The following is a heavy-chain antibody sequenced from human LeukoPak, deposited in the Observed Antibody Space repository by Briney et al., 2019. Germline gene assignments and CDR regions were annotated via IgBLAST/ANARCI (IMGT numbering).Heavy chain of an antibody. CDR1: GFTFSSYA. Sequence: PGGSLRLSCAASGFTFSSYAMSWVRQAPGKGLEWVSAISGSGGSTYYADSVKGRFTISRDNSKNTLYLQMTSLRAEDTAVYYCAKDLDSSGYQLMEVFVDYWGQGTLVTVSS. D-gene: IGHD3-22*01. V-gene: IGHV3-23*01. CDR2: ISGSGGST. J-gene: IGHJ4*02. CDR3: AKDLDSSGYQLMEVFVDY.